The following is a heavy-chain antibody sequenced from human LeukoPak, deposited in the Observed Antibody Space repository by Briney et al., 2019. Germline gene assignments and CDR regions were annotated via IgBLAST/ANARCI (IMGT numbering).Heavy chain of an antibody. CDR3: ARDLHCSGGSCPLDY. CDR2: ISGSGGST. Sequence: TGGSLRLSCAASGFTFSSYAMSWVRQAPGKGLEWVSAISGSGGSTYYADSVKGRFTISRDSSKNTLYLQMNSLRAEDTAVYYCARDLHCSGGSCPLDYWGQGTLVTVSS. D-gene: IGHD2-15*01. CDR1: GFTFSSYA. J-gene: IGHJ4*02. V-gene: IGHV3-23*01.